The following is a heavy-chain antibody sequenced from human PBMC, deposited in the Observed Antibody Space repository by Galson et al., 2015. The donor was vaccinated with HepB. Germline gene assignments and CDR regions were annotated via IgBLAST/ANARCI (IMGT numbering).Heavy chain of an antibody. V-gene: IGHV3-33*01. CDR3: AREKSGDDLDI. CDR2: VWVDGGGT. CDR1: GFIFSNYD. Sequence: SLRLSCEASGFIFSNYDIHWVRQAPGKGLEWMALVWVDGGGTVYADSVKGRFTITRDTSERTVYLQMNSLIAEDTAVFYCAREKSGDDLDIWRQGTMVTVSS. J-gene: IGHJ3*02.